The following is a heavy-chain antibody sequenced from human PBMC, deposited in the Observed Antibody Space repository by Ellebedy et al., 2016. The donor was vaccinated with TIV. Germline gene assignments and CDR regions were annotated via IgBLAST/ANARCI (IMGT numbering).Heavy chain of an antibody. Sequence: GESLKISCAASGFTFNSYWMTWVRQAPGKGLEWVANMNQDGSAKYHVDSLRGRFTISRDNAKNSLYLQMNSLRGEDTAVYYCATDGSYGDYRSPTHAFVMWGRGTLVTVSS. D-gene: IGHD3-16*01. CDR2: MNQDGSAK. V-gene: IGHV3-7*01. J-gene: IGHJ3*02. CDR1: GFTFNSYW. CDR3: ATDGSYGDYRSPTHAFVM.